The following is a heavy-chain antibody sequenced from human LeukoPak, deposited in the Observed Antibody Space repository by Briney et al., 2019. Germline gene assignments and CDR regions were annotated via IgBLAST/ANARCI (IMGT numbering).Heavy chain of an antibody. CDR2: IRYDGGGK. Sequence: GGSLRLSCAVSGLTFSSYGMHWVRQAPGKGLEWVALIRYDGGGKFYADSVKGRFTISRDNSKNTLYMQMDSLRHDDTAVYYCAKSGGYSYVWAFDYWGQGTLVTVSS. CDR1: GLTFSSYG. J-gene: IGHJ4*02. D-gene: IGHD5-18*01. CDR3: AKSGGYSYVWAFDY. V-gene: IGHV3-30*02.